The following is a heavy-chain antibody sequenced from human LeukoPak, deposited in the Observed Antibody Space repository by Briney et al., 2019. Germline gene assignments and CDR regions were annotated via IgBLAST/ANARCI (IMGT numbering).Heavy chain of an antibody. Sequence: GASVKVSCKASGGTFSSYAISWVRQAPGQGLEWMGRIIPILGIANYAQKFQGRVTITADKSTSTAYMELSSLRSEDTAVYYCARRLDGSGIPFDPWGQGTLVTVSS. CDR1: GGTFSSYA. D-gene: IGHD3-10*01. CDR2: IIPILGIA. V-gene: IGHV1-69*04. J-gene: IGHJ5*02. CDR3: ARRLDGSGIPFDP.